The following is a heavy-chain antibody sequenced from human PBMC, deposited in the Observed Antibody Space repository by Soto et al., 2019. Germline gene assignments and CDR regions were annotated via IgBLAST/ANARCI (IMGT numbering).Heavy chain of an antibody. CDR2: ISGSGGST. Sequence: GGSLRLSCAASGFTFSSYAMSWVRQAPGKGLEWVSAISGSGGSTYYADSVKGRFTISRDNSKNTLYLQMNSLRAEDTAVYYCAKLINGIAVAAPNRVYYFDYWGQGTLVTVSS. CDR3: AKLINGIAVAAPNRVYYFDY. CDR1: GFTFSSYA. V-gene: IGHV3-23*01. J-gene: IGHJ4*02. D-gene: IGHD6-19*01.